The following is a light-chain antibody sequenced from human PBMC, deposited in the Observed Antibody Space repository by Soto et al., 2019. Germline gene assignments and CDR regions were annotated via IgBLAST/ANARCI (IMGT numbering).Light chain of an antibody. Sequence: QSVLTQPASVSGSPGQSITISCTGTSSDAGTYNLVSWYQQHPGKAPKLMIYEGSKRPSGVSNRFSASKSGNTASLTISGLQAEDKADYYCCSYAGSSSVVFGGGTKLTVL. CDR2: EGS. CDR3: CSYAGSSSVV. V-gene: IGLV2-23*01. J-gene: IGLJ2*01. CDR1: SSDAGTYNL.